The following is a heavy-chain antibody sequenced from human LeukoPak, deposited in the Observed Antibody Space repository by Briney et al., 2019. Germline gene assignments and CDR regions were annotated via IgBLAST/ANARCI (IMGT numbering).Heavy chain of an antibody. CDR1: GGSFSGYY. D-gene: IGHD4-17*01. J-gene: IGHJ4*02. CDR2: INHSGST. V-gene: IGHV4-34*01. Sequence: SETLSLTCAVYGGSFSGYYWSWIRQPPGKGLEWIGEINHSGSTNYNPSLKSRVAISVDTSKNQFSLKLSSVTAADTAVYYCARGSDYGDQHFDYWGQGTLVTVSS. CDR3: ARGSDYGDQHFDY.